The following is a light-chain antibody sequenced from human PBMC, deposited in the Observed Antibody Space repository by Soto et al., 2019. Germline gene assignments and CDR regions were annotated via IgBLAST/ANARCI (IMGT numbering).Light chain of an antibody. J-gene: IGLJ1*01. Sequence: SALTQPASVSGSPGQSITISCSGTTSDVGGYNLGSWYQQHTAKAPKLLIYEGTQRPSGVSSRFSGSKSGNTASLTISGLQAEDEADYYCCSYASSSSYVFGTGTKVTVL. V-gene: IGLV2-23*01. CDR3: CSYASSSSYV. CDR2: EGT. CDR1: TSDVGGYNL.